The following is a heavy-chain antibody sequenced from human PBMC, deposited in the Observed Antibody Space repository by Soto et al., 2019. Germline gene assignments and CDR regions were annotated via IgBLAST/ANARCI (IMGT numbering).Heavy chain of an antibody. J-gene: IGHJ4*02. CDR1: GFTFSSYS. V-gene: IGHV3-21*01. CDR3: ARDRFYYDFWSGFDY. Sequence: GGSLRLSCAASGFTFSSYSMNWVRQAPGKGLEWVSSISSSSSYIYYADSVKGRFTISRDNAKNSLYLQMNSLRAEDTAVYYCARDRFYYDFWSGFDYWGQGTLVTVSS. CDR2: ISSSSSYI. D-gene: IGHD3-3*01.